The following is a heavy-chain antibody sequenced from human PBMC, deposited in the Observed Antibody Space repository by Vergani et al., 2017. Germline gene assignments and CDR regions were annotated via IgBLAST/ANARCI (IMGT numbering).Heavy chain of an antibody. CDR2: IYYSGST. J-gene: IGHJ5*02. Sequence: QVQLQESGPGLVKPSQTLSLTCTVSGGSISSGGYYWSWIRQHPGKGLEWIGYIYYSGSTYYNPSLKSRVTISVDTSKNQFSLKLSSVTAADTAVYYCARDSPGGYYGSEGGFDPWGQGTLVTVSS. CDR1: GGSISSGGYY. D-gene: IGHD3-10*01. CDR3: ARDSPGGYYGSEGGFDP. V-gene: IGHV4-31*03.